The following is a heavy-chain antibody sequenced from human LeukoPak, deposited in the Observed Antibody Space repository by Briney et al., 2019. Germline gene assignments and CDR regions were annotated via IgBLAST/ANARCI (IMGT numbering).Heavy chain of an antibody. J-gene: IGHJ4*02. Sequence: GGSLRLSCAASGFIFSSYGIHWVRQAPGKGLEWVAVIWYDGSNRYYADSLKGRLTISRDNSKNTLYPQMNSLRAEDTAVYYCARDHSGTYDNVLDYWGQGTLVTVSS. CDR3: ARDHSGTYDNVLDY. CDR2: IWYDGSNR. V-gene: IGHV3-33*01. CDR1: GFIFSSYG. D-gene: IGHD3-10*01.